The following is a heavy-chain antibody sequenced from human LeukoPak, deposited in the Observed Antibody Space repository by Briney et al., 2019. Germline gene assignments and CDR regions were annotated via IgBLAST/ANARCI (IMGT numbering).Heavy chain of an antibody. J-gene: IGHJ3*02. CDR2: IYYSGST. CDR1: GGSISSGSYY. D-gene: IGHD3-16*01. Sequence: PSETLSLTCTVSGGSISSGSYYWGWIRQPPGKGLEWIGNIYYSGSTYYNPSLKSRVSISVDTSKNQFSLKLTSVTAADTAVYYCASLRGSHAFDIWGQGTMVTVSS. V-gene: IGHV4-39*07. CDR3: ASLRGSHAFDI.